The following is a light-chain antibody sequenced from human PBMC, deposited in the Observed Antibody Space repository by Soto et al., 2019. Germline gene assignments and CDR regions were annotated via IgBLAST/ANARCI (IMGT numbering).Light chain of an antibody. J-gene: IGKJ3*01. Sequence: DIQMTQSPSSLSASVGDRVTITCRASESISNNLNWYQHKPGKAPNVLIYAASSLQSGVPSRFSGSGSGTDFILTITSLQAEDFATYYCQQSYSSLGFTFGPGTKVDL. V-gene: IGKV1-39*01. CDR3: QQSYSSLGFT. CDR1: ESISNN. CDR2: AAS.